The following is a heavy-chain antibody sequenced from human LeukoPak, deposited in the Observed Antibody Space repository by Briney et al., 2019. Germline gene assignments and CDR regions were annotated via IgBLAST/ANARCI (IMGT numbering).Heavy chain of an antibody. CDR1: GYSISSGYY. V-gene: IGHV4-38-2*02. CDR2: IYHSGST. CDR3: ARDPITMVRGVNY. J-gene: IGHJ4*02. Sequence: SPSETLSLTCTVSGYSISSGYYWGWIRQPPGQGLEWIGSIYHSGSTYYNPSLKSRVTISVDTSKNQFSLKLSSVTAADTAVYYCARDPITMVRGVNYWGQGTLVTVSS. D-gene: IGHD3-10*01.